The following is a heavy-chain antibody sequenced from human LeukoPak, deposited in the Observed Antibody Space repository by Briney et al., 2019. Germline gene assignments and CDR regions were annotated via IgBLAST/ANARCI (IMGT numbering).Heavy chain of an antibody. V-gene: IGHV4-39*01. Sequence: PSETLSLTCTVSGGSISSSSYYRGWIRQPPGKGLEWIGSIYYSGSTYYNPSLKSRVTISVDTSKNQFSLKLSSVTAADTAVYYCARRPFGEEPNYWGQGTLVTVSS. J-gene: IGHJ4*02. CDR2: IYYSGST. CDR3: ARRPFGEEPNY. CDR1: GGSISSSSYY. D-gene: IGHD3-10*01.